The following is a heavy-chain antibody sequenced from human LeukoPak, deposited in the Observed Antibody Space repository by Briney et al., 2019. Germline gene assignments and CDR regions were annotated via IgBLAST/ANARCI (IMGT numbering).Heavy chain of an antibody. D-gene: IGHD6-13*01. CDR2: INHSGST. CDR3: ARGVWYYYYYYYYMDV. J-gene: IGHJ6*03. CDR1: GGSFSGYY. V-gene: IGHV4-34*01. Sequence: SETLSLTCAVYGGSFSGYYWSWIRQPPGKGLEWIGEINHSGSTNYNPSLKSRVTISVDTSKNQFSLKLSSVTAADTAAYYCARGVWYYYYYYYYMDVWGKGTTVTVSS.